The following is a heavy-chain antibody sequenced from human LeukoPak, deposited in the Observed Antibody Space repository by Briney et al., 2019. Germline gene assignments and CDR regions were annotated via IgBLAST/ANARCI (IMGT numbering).Heavy chain of an antibody. CDR1: GGSISIGGYS. D-gene: IGHD3-3*02. CDR2: IYHSGST. J-gene: IGHJ4*02. Sequence: SETLSLTCAVSGGSISIGGYSWSWIRQPPGKGLEWIGYIYHSGSTYYNPSLKSRVTISVDTSKNQFSLKLSSVTAADTAVYYCARHFGSVFHYFDYWGQGTLVTVSS. V-gene: IGHV4-30-2*01. CDR3: ARHFGSVFHYFDY.